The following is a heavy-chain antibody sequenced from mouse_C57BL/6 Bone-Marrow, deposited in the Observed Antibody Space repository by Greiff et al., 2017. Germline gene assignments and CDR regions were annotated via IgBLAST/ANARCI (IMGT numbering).Heavy chain of an antibody. CDR1: GFNIKNTY. D-gene: IGHD1-1*01. CDR2: IDPANGNT. V-gene: IGHV14-3*01. CDR3: AFYYYGSSYGYFDY. Sequence: EVQLQQSVAELVRPGASVKLSCTASGFNIKNTYMHWVKQRPEQGLEWIGRIDPANGNTKYAPKFQGKATITAATSSNTAYLQLSSLTSEDTAIYYCAFYYYGSSYGYFDYWGQGTTLTVSS. J-gene: IGHJ2*01.